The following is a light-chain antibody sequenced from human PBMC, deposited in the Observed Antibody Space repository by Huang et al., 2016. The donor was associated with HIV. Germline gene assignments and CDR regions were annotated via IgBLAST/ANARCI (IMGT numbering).Light chain of an antibody. CDR2: DAT. J-gene: IGKJ4*01. V-gene: IGKV3-11*01. CDR3: QQRSSRLT. CDR1: QNINNY. Sequence: EVVLTQSPATLSVFQGDRVTISCRASQNINNYLAWYQQKPGQAPRLLIYDATNRPPGISDKFSGSGSGAAFTLTSNSLETEDFAIYYCQQRSSRLTFGGGT.